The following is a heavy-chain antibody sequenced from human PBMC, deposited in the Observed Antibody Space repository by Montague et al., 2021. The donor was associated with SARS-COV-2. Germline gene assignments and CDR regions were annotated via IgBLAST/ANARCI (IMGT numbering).Heavy chain of an antibody. V-gene: IGHV6-1*01. J-gene: IGHJ4*02. Sequence: SAISGDSVSSDIATWNWIRQSPSRGLQWLGGTYYRSKRYNDYAESVKSRITIDPDTSKHQFSLHLNSVTPEDTAVYYCARIPVGSKYYFDFWGQGTLVTVSS. CDR1: GDSVSSDIAT. CDR2: TYYRSKRYN. D-gene: IGHD2-2*01. CDR3: ARIPVGSKYYFDF.